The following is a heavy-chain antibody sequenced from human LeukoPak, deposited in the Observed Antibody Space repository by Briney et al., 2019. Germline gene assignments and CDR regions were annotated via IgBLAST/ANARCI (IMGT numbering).Heavy chain of an antibody. V-gene: IGHV3-53*01. J-gene: IGHJ5*02. CDR2: IYSGGTT. D-gene: IGHD3-10*01. Sequence: PSETLSLTCTVSGYSTSSGYYWGWVRQAPGKGLEWVSVIYSGGTTSYADSVKGRFTISRDNSKNTLYLQMNSLRAEDTAVYFCARVATGSYDWFDPWGQGTLVTVSS. CDR3: ARVATGSYDWFDP. CDR1: GYSTSSGYY.